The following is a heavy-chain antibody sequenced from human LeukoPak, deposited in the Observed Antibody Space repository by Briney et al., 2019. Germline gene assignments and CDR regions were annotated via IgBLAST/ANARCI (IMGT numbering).Heavy chain of an antibody. CDR1: GFTFSSYS. V-gene: IGHV3-21*01. J-gene: IGHJ3*02. Sequence: GGSLRLSCAASGFTFSSYSMNWVRQAPGKGLEWVSSISSSSSYIYYADSVKGRFTISRDNAKNSLYLQMNSLRAEDTAVYYCARGGSNYVWGSYRYEGAFDIWGQGTMVTVSS. CDR3: ARGGSNYVWGSYRYEGAFDI. D-gene: IGHD3-16*02. CDR2: ISSSSSYI.